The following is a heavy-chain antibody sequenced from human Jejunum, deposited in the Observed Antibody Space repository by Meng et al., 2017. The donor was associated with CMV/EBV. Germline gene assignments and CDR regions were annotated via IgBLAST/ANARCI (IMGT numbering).Heavy chain of an antibody. CDR1: GCSIYTENYY. J-gene: IGHJ6*02. V-gene: IGHV4-39*07. Sequence: SGCSIYTENYYWAWIRQPPGKTLEWIGSIYYSGSTNYDPSLKSRVAISADTSKNQFSLKLNSVTAADTAVYYCACRDYYYYSMNVWGQGTTVTVSS. CDR3: ACRDYYYYSMNV. CDR2: IYYSGST. D-gene: IGHD2-21*01.